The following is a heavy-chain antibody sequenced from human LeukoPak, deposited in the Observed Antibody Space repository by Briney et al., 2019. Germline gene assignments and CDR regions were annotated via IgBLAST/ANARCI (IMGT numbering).Heavy chain of an antibody. V-gene: IGHV1-2*02. D-gene: IGHD1-26*01. CDR2: INPNSGGT. CDR1: GYTFTGYY. CDR3: ARDWEWELLGGFDP. J-gene: IGHJ5*02. Sequence: ASVKVSCRASGYTFTGYYMHWVRQAPGQGLEWMGWINPNSGGTNYAQKFQGRVTMTRDTSISTAYMELSRLRSDDTAVYYCARDWEWELLGGFDPWGQGTLVTVSS.